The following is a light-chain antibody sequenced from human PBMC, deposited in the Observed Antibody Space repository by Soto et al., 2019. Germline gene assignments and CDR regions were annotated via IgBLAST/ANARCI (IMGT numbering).Light chain of an antibody. CDR2: AAS. V-gene: IGKV1-12*01. Sequence: DIQMTQSPSSVSASVGDRVTITCRASQAISRSLAWYQQKPGEAPKLLIYAASILQSGVPSRFSGSGSGTDFTLTITRLQPEDFASYYCQQANSFPFTGGPGTKV. CDR1: QAISRS. J-gene: IGKJ3*01. CDR3: QQANSFPFT.